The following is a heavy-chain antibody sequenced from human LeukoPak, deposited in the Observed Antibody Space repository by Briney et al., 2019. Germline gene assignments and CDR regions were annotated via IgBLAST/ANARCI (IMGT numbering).Heavy chain of an antibody. CDR1: VFTFSSYG. CDR3: ARDLGRGNTPFDY. J-gene: IGHJ4*02. V-gene: IGHV3-33*01. D-gene: IGHD3-16*01. CDR2: IWYDGSNK. Sequence: TGGSLRLSCAASVFTFSSYGMHWVRQAPVKGLEGVAVIWYDGSNKYYADSVKGRFTISRDNSKNTVYLQMNSLRAEDTALYYCARDLGRGNTPFDYWGQGTLVTVSS.